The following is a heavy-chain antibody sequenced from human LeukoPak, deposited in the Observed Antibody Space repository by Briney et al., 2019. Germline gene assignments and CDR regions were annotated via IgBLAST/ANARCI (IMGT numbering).Heavy chain of an antibody. D-gene: IGHD3-10*01. V-gene: IGHV3-30*18. Sequence: PGGSLRLSCAASGVTFSSYGMHGVRQAPGKGLEWVAVISSDGSNAYYADSVKGRFTMSRDNSKNTLFVQMNSLRAEDTAVYYCAKDLSGRKGPFDYWGQGTLVTVSS. CDR3: AKDLSGRKGPFDY. CDR2: ISSDGSNA. J-gene: IGHJ4*02. CDR1: GVTFSSYG.